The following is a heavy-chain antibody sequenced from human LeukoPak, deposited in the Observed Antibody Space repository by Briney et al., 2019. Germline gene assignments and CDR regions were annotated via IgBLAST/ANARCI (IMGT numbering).Heavy chain of an antibody. D-gene: IGHD1-7*01. Sequence: PGGSLRLSCAASGFSFSSSGVHWVRQAPGKGPEWVAFTRFDDSYKAYGNSVKGRFTISRDNSKNTLYLQMDSLRSDDTAVYYCAKSSAGITWFDPWGQGTLVIVSS. J-gene: IGHJ5*02. CDR3: AKSSAGITWFDP. V-gene: IGHV3-30*02. CDR1: GFSFSSSG. CDR2: TRFDDSYK.